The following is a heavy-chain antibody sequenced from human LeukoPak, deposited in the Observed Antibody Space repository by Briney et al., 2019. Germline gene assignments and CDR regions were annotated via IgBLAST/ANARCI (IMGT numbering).Heavy chain of an antibody. D-gene: IGHD5-18*01. Sequence: SVKVSCKASGFTFTSSAIQWVRQARGQRLEWIGWIVVGSGNTNYAQKFQERVTITRDMSTSTAYMELSSLRSEDTAVYYCAARGYSYGYDDYWGQGTLVTVSS. CDR1: GFTFTSSA. CDR2: IVVGSGNT. J-gene: IGHJ4*02. V-gene: IGHV1-58*02. CDR3: AARGYSYGYDDY.